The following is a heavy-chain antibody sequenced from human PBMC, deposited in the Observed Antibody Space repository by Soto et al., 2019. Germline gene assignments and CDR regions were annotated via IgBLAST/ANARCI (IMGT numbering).Heavy chain of an antibody. Sequence: SDTQSLTSNDPGGSIDIRSDFLGWVRQPPGKGLEWIGSIYYSGSTYYNPSLRSRVTISVDTSKNQFSLKLSSVTAADTAVFYCARHYSSGSRNWFDPWGQGTLGKVSS. V-gene: IGHV4-39*01. J-gene: IGHJ5*02. D-gene: IGHD6-19*01. CDR2: IYYSGST. CDR1: GGSIDIRSDF. CDR3: ARHYSSGSRNWFDP.